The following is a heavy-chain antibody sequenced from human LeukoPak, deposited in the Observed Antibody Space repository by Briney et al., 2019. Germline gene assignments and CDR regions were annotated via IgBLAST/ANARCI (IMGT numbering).Heavy chain of an antibody. V-gene: IGHV1-69*04. CDR1: GGTFSNYG. Sequence: SVKVSCKASGGTFSNYGISWVRQAPGQGLEWMGRILPLPGQVNYAQKFQGAVTITADTSTKTAYMELRRLTSEDTAVYYCGSDYGARGWWFAPWGQGTLVIVSS. CDR3: GSDYGARGWWFAP. CDR2: ILPLPGQV. D-gene: IGHD4-17*01. J-gene: IGHJ5*02.